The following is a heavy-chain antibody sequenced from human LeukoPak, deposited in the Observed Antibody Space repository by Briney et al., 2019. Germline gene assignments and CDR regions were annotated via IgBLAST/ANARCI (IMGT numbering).Heavy chain of an antibody. J-gene: IGHJ3*02. D-gene: IGHD2-2*01. CDR1: GGSISSGDHY. Sequence: EPSETLSLTCTVSGGSISSGDHYWSWIRQPPGKGLEWIGYIYYSGTTYYNPSLRSRVTISVDTSRNQFSLKLSSMTAADTAVYYCARVKNLVVVHDAFDIWGQGTMVTVSS. CDR2: IYYSGTT. V-gene: IGHV4-30-4*08. CDR3: ARVKNLVVVHDAFDI.